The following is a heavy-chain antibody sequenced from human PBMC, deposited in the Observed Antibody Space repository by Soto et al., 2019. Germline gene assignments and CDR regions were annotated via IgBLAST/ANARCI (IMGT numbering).Heavy chain of an antibody. D-gene: IGHD1-26*01. V-gene: IGHV3-53*01. CDR3: VRGIEGASYYFVC. J-gene: IGHJ4*02. Sequence: GGSLRLSCAASGFTVSSNYMSWVRQAPGKGLEWVSVIFSAGSTYYADSVKGRFTIPRDISKNMLYLQMNSLRAEDTAVYFCVRGIEGASYYFVCWGQGALVTVSS. CDR2: IFSAGST. CDR1: GFTVSSNY.